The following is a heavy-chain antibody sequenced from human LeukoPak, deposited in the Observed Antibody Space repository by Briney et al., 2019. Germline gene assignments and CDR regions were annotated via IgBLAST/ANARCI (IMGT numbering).Heavy chain of an antibody. J-gene: IGHJ6*02. V-gene: IGHV1-8*01. CDR3: ARLIGGSGSYYKFYYYYGMDV. CDR2: MNPNRGNT. CDR1: GYTFTSYD. D-gene: IGHD3-10*01. Sequence: ASVKVSCKASGYTFTSYDINWVRQATGQGLEWMGWMNPNRGNTGYAQKFQGRVTMTRNTSISTAYMELSSLRSEDTAVYYCARLIGGSGSYYKFYYYYGMDVWGQGTTVTVSS.